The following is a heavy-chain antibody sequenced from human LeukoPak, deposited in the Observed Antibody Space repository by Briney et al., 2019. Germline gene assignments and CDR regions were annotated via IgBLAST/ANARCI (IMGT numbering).Heavy chain of an antibody. D-gene: IGHD6-13*01. Sequence: GGSLRLSCAASRLTFSGYAMSWVGQAPGKGLEGVSAIWGSGGSTYYADSVKGRFTISRDNSQNTLYLQMNSLRGEGRAVYYCAKEGSSSWYNFDYWGQGTLVTVFS. V-gene: IGHV3-23*01. J-gene: IGHJ4*02. CDR1: RLTFSGYA. CDR3: AKEGSSSWYNFDY. CDR2: IWGSGGST.